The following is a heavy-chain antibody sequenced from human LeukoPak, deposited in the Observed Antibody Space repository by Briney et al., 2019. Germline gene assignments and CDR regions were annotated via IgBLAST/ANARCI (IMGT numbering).Heavy chain of an antibody. Sequence: PGGSLRLSCAASGFTFSSYEMNWVRQAPGKGLEWVSYISSSGSTIYYADSVKGRFTISRDNAKNSLYLQMNSLRAEDTAVYYCAREGDAAALYVTYYYYYMDVWGKGTTVTISS. CDR3: AREGDAAALYVTYYYYYMDV. D-gene: IGHD6-13*01. V-gene: IGHV3-48*03. CDR1: GFTFSSYE. CDR2: ISSSGSTI. J-gene: IGHJ6*03.